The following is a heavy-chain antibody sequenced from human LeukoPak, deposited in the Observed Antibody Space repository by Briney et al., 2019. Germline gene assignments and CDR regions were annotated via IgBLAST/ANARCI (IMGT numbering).Heavy chain of an antibody. D-gene: IGHD2-2*02. CDR2: IKQDGSEK. CDR3: ARTSVVPAAIEGDAFDI. J-gene: IGHJ3*02. Sequence: TGGSLRLSCAASGFTFSSYWMSWVRQAPGKGLEWVANIKQDGSEKYYVDSVKGRFTISRDNAKNSLYLQMNSLRAEDTAVYYCARTSVVPAAIEGDAFDIWGQGTMVTVSS. V-gene: IGHV3-7*01. CDR1: GFTFSSYW.